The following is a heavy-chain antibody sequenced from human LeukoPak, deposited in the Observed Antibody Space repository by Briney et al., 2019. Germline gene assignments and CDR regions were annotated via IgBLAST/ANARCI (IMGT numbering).Heavy chain of an antibody. J-gene: IGHJ4*02. CDR2: ISYDGSNK. Sequence: GRSLRLSCAASGFTFSSYGMHWVRQAPGKGLEWVAVISYDGSNKYYADSVKGRFTISRDNSKNTLYLQMNSLRAEDTAVYYCAKDLRSWYSSSWGKPDYWGQGTLVTVSS. CDR1: GFTFSSYG. V-gene: IGHV3-30*18. CDR3: AKDLRSWYSSSWGKPDY. D-gene: IGHD6-13*01.